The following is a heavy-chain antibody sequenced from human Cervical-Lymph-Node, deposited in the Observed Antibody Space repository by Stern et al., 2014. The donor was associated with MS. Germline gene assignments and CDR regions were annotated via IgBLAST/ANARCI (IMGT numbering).Heavy chain of an antibody. Sequence: QMQLVQSGSEMKKPGASVKVSCKATGYSFNRYAMNWVRQAPGLGLEWIGWINTNTGNPTYAQGFTGRFVFSLDTSVNTAYLQISSLKAEDTAVYYCARPITGADHAFDFWGQGTLVTVSS. V-gene: IGHV7-4-1*02. CDR1: GYSFNRYA. J-gene: IGHJ4*02. D-gene: IGHD6-13*01. CDR3: ARPITGADHAFDF. CDR2: INTNTGNP.